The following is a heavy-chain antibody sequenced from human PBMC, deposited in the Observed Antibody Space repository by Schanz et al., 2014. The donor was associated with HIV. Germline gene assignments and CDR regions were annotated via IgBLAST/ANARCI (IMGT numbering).Heavy chain of an antibody. CDR3: ASGRFDTVIWWGDAFLI. CDR2: INAYNGNT. D-gene: IGHD5-18*01. CDR1: GYTFSTYG. J-gene: IGHJ3*02. Sequence: QVQLVQSGDEVKKPGASVKVSCKASGYTFSTYGISWVRQAPGQGLEWMGWINAYNGNTRYAQKFQGRVTITADESTSTAYMELSSLRSEDTAVYYCASGRFDTVIWWGDAFLIWGRGTMVTVSS. V-gene: IGHV1-18*01.